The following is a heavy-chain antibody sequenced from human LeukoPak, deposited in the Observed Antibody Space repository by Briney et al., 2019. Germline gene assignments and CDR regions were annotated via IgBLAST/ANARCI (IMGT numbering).Heavy chain of an antibody. CDR2: IYYSGST. CDR3: ARDRSGDYAGGVY. Sequence: NPSETLSLTCTVSGGSISSYYWSWIRQPPGKGLEWIGYIYYSGSTNYNPSLKSRVTISVDRSKNQFSLKLSSVTAADTAVYYCARDRSGDYAGGVYWGQGTLVTVSS. CDR1: GGSISSYY. J-gene: IGHJ4*02. D-gene: IGHD4-17*01. V-gene: IGHV4-59*12.